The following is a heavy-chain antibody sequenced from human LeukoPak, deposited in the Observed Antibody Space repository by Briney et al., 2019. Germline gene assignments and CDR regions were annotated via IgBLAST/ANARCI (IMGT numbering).Heavy chain of an antibody. Sequence: GGSLRLSCEASGFTFSSYWMSWVRQAPGKGLEWVANIKTDGSEKYYVDSVKGRFTISRDNAKNSLYLQMNSVRPEDTAIYYCAREGYYGSGSPPSLYFDYWGQGTLVTVSS. CDR3: AREGYYGSGSPPSLYFDY. V-gene: IGHV3-7*01. CDR2: IKTDGSEK. D-gene: IGHD3-10*01. J-gene: IGHJ4*02. CDR1: GFTFSSYW.